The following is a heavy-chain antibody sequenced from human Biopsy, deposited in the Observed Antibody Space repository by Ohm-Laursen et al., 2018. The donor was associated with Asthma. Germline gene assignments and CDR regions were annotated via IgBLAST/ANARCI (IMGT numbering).Heavy chain of an antibody. D-gene: IGHD3-10*01. Sequence: SVKVSCKSSGYTFNSAGITWVRQAPGQGLEWMGWISVYNGNTKVAQKLQDRVTMATDTSTSTAYMELRSLRSDDTAVYFCARAVDYSHYYGIDVWGQGTTVTVS. CDR2: ISVYNGNT. V-gene: IGHV1-18*01. CDR1: GYTFNSAG. CDR3: ARAVDYSHYYGIDV. J-gene: IGHJ6*02.